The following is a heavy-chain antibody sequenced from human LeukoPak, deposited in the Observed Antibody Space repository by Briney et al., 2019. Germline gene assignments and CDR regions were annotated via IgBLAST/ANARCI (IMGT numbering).Heavy chain of an antibody. CDR3: ARGVLSRRGKVLRFLEWLPAHHPSDY. V-gene: IGHV3-21*01. D-gene: IGHD3-3*01. J-gene: IGHJ4*02. CDR1: GFTFSSYS. CDR2: ISSSSSYI. Sequence: GGSLRLSCAASGFTFSSYSMNWVRQAPGKGLEWVSSISSSSSYIYYADSVKGRFTISRDNAKNSLYLQMNSLRAEDTAVYYCARGVLSRRGKVLRFLEWLPAHHPSDYWGQGTLVTVSS.